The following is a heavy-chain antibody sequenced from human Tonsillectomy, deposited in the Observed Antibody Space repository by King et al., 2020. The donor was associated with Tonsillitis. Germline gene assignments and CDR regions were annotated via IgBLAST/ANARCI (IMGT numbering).Heavy chain of an antibody. J-gene: IGHJ4*02. Sequence: VQLVESGGGLVQPGGSLRLSCAASGFTFSGYAMSWVRQAPGKGLEWVSGISGSGGSTFYADSVKGRFTISRDNSNNTLYLQMNSLRAEDTAVFYCAKGLYASLSEVGHWGQGTLVTVSS. CDR2: ISGSGGST. CDR1: GFTFSGYA. V-gene: IGHV3-23*04. CDR3: AKGLYASLSEVGH. D-gene: IGHD3-22*01.